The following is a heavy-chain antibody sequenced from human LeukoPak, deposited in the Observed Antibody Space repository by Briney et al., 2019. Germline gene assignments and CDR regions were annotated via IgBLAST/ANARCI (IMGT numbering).Heavy chain of an antibody. Sequence: SETPSLTCTVSGGSISSYYWSWIRQPAGTALEWIGRIYTSGTITYNPSLKSRVTMSVDTSKNQFSLKLSSVTAADTAVYYCARDSGTTGEVKFDPWGQGTLVTVSS. CDR2: IYTSGTI. J-gene: IGHJ5*02. D-gene: IGHD3-10*01. CDR3: ARDSGTTGEVKFDP. V-gene: IGHV4-4*07. CDR1: GGSISSYY.